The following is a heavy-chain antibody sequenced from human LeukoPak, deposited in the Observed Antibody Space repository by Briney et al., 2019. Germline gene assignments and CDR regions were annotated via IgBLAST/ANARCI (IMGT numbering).Heavy chain of an antibody. Sequence: PSETLSLTCTVSGGSISSYYWSWIRQPPGKGLEWIAYIYYSGSTNYNPSLKSRVTISVDTSKNQFSLKLSSVTAADTAVYYCARVSITGTFAYWGQGTLVTVSS. V-gene: IGHV4-59*01. D-gene: IGHD1-20*01. J-gene: IGHJ4*02. CDR2: IYYSGST. CDR1: GGSISSYY. CDR3: ARVSITGTFAY.